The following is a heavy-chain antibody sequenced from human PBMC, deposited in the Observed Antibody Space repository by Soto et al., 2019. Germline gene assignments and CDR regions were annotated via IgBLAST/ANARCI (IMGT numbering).Heavy chain of an antibody. CDR3: ARGSYDSSGYYDY. CDR2: IYHSGST. D-gene: IGHD3-22*01. CDR1: GGSISSGGYS. J-gene: IGHJ4*02. Sequence: PSETLSLTCAVSGGSISSGGYSWSWIRQPPGKGQEWIGYIYHSGSTYYNPSLKSRVTISVDRSKNQFSLKLSSVTAADTAVYYCARGSYDSSGYYDYWGQGTLVTVSS. V-gene: IGHV4-30-2*01.